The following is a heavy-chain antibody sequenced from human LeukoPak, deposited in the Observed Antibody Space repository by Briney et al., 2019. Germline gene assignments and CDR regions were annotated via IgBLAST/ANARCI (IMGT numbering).Heavy chain of an antibody. V-gene: IGHV3-73*01. CDR2: IRSKANSYAT. J-gene: IGHJ4*02. CDR1: GFTFSGSA. D-gene: IGHD3-22*01. CDR3: TRPPYDSSVIGVVY. Sequence: GGSLRLSCATSGFTFSGSAIHWVRQASGKGLEWVGRIRSKANSYATTDVASVRGRFSISRDDSKNTAYLQMNSLKTEDTAVYYCTRPPYDSSVIGVVYWGQGTLVTVSS.